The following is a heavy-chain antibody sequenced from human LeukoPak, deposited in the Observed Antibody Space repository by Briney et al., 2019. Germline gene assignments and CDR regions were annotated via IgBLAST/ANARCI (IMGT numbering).Heavy chain of an antibody. J-gene: IGHJ4*02. CDR2: ISGSGSRI. CDR3: AKDLGGSSDY. D-gene: IGHD1-26*01. Sequence: GGSLRLSCAASGFTFSTYGMNWVRQIPGKGLEWVSAISGSGSRIYYADSVKGRFTISRDNSKNMLYLQMNSLRAEDTAVYYCAKDLGGSSDYWGQGTLVTVSS. CDR1: GFTFSTYG. V-gene: IGHV3-23*01.